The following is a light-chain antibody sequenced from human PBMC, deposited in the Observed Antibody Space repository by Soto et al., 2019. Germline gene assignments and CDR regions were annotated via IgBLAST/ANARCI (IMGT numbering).Light chain of an antibody. CDR2: GAD. V-gene: IGKV3-15*01. CDR3: QQYTNWPPT. Sequence: ENERTQSPATLSVSPGERVTLSWRASQGVGNYLAWYQQKPGQTPKLLISGADTRATGVPARFSGSGSGTDFTLTISSLQSEDFAVYYCQQYTNWPPTFGGRAMV. J-gene: IGKJ4*01. CDR1: QGVGNY.